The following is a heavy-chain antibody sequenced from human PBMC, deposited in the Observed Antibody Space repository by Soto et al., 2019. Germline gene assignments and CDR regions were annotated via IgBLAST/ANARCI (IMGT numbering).Heavy chain of an antibody. D-gene: IGHD2-15*01. J-gene: IGHJ4*02. Sequence: QVQLVQSGAEVKKPGASVKVSCKASGYTFTSYAMHWVRQAPGQRLEWMGWINAANGNTEYSQKFQGRVTISRDTSATTAYMALTSLRSEDTAVSSCARGTCSGGSCYSFHFDYWGQGTLVTVSS. CDR1: GYTFTSYA. CDR2: INAANGNT. CDR3: ARGTCSGGSCYSFHFDY. V-gene: IGHV1-3*01.